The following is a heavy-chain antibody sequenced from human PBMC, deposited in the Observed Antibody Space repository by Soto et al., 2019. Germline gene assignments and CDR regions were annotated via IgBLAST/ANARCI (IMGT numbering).Heavy chain of an antibody. D-gene: IGHD6-13*01. J-gene: IGHJ4*02. CDR3: AKAQGSSWYERHY. Sequence: PGGSLRLPCAASGFTFSNYAVTWVRQAPGKGLEWVSTISGSGGSTYYADSVKGRFTISRDNSKNTLYLQMNSLRAEDTAVYYCAKAQGSSWYERHYWGKGPLVT. CDR2: ISGSGGST. V-gene: IGHV3-23*01. CDR1: GFTFSNYA.